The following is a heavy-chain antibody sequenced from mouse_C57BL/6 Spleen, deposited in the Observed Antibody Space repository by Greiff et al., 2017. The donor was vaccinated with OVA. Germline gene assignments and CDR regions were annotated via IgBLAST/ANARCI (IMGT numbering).Heavy chain of an antibody. J-gene: IGHJ3*01. Sequence: QVQLQQPGAELVMPGASVKLSCKASGYTFTSYWMHWVKQRPGQGLEWIGEIDPSDSYTNYNQKLKGKSTLTVDKSSSTAYMQLSSLTSEDSAVYYCAREGFFAYWGQGTLVTVSA. CDR1: GYTFTSYW. V-gene: IGHV1-69*01. CDR3: AREGFFAY. CDR2: IDPSDSYT.